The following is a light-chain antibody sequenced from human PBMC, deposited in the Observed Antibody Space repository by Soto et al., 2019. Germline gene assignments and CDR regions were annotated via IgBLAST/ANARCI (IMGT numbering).Light chain of an antibody. J-gene: IGKJ4*01. CDR3: QQYYSTPLT. CDR1: QSVLYSSYNKNY. CDR2: WAS. V-gene: IGKV4-1*01. Sequence: DIVMTQSPDSLAVSLGERATINCKSSQSVLYSSYNKNYLAWYQQKPGQPPKLHIYWASTREYGVPDLFSGSGSGTDCTLTISSRQAEDVAVYYCQQYYSTPLTFGGGTKVEIK.